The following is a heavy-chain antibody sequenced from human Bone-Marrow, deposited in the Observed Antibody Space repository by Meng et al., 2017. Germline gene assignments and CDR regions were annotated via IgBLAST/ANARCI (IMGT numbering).Heavy chain of an antibody. V-gene: IGHV4-39*07. CDR3: AREWGTLATAADDY. CDR1: GGSISASSFY. J-gene: IGHJ4*02. Sequence: LRLLEAGPGLGKPSEPLSLTFNVSGGSISASSFYWGWIRQAPGKGLEWIGTLHDSGSTYYNPSLKSRVTISADTSNSQFSLKLSSVTAADTAVYYCAREWGTLATAADDYWGQGTLVTVSS. CDR2: LHDSGST. D-gene: IGHD6-13*01.